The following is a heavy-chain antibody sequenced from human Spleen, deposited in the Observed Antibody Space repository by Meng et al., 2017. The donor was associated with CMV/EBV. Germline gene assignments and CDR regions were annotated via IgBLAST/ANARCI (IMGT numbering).Heavy chain of an antibody. V-gene: IGHV4-30-4*08. Sequence: CTVSGGSIRSGDYYWSWSRQPTGKGLEWIGYIYYSGSTYYNPSLKSRVTISVDTSKNQFSLKLSSVTAADTAVYYCARAGRRVVWFDPWGQGTLVTVSS. D-gene: IGHD3-3*01. CDR3: ARAGRRVVWFDP. J-gene: IGHJ5*02. CDR1: GGSIRSGDYY. CDR2: IYYSGST.